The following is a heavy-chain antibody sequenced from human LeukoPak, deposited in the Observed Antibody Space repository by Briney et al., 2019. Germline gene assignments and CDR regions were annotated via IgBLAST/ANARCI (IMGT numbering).Heavy chain of an antibody. V-gene: IGHV3-23*01. CDR2: ISGSGGIT. D-gene: IGHD3-10*01. Sequence: GGSLRLSCAASGFTFSSYAMSWVRQAPGKGLEWVSVISGSGGITYYADSVKGRFTISRDNSKNTLYLQMNRLRAEDTAVYYCAKTAPADYYGSGSYSDYWGQGTLVTVSS. J-gene: IGHJ4*02. CDR3: AKTAPADYYGSGSYSDY. CDR1: GFTFSSYA.